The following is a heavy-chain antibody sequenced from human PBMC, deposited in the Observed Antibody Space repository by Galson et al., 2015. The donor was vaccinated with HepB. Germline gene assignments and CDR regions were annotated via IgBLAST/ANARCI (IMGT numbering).Heavy chain of an antibody. J-gene: IGHJ2*01. CDR2: IRSKAYGETT. Sequence: SLRLSCATSALNFGEDGMSWFRQAPGKGLEWVGFIRSKAYGETTEYAASVKGRFAISRDDSNNIAYLQLSSLKTEDTAVYYCSRARGLYYDILTGAFEHECHFELWGRGSLVTVSS. V-gene: IGHV3-49*03. D-gene: IGHD3-9*01. CDR1: ALNFGEDG. CDR3: SRARGLYYDILTGAFEHECHFEL.